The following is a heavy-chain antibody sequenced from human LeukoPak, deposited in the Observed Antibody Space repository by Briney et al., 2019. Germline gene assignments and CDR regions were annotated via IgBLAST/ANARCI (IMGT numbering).Heavy chain of an antibody. Sequence: SETLSLTCTVSGGSISSYYWSWIRQPAGKGLEWIGRVYLSGTTNYNPSLNSRVSMSVDTSKNQFSLKLNSVTAADTAMYYCGRVSRSGRGRAFDIWGQGTMVIVSS. CDR3: GRVSRSGRGRAFDI. V-gene: IGHV4-4*07. D-gene: IGHD6-19*01. CDR2: VYLSGTT. J-gene: IGHJ3*02. CDR1: GGSISSYY.